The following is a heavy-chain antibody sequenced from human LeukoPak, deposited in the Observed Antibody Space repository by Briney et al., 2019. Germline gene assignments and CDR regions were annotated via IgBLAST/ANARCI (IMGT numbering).Heavy chain of an antibody. CDR3: AAKVELRSNGPYFNS. J-gene: IGHJ4*02. CDR2: IYSGGDT. Sequence: GGSLRLSCAPSGFTVSSNYMSWVRQAPGKGLEWVSVIYSGGDTFYADSVKGRFTTSRDNSKNTLYLQMSSLRAEDTAVYYCAAKVELRSNGPYFNSWGQGTLVTVSS. CDR1: GFTVSSNY. V-gene: IGHV3-53*01. D-gene: IGHD1-7*01.